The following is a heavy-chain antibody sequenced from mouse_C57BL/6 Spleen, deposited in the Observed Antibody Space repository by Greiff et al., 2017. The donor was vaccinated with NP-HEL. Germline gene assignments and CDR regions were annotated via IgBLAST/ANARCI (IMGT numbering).Heavy chain of an antibody. D-gene: IGHD2-14*01. J-gene: IGHJ2*01. CDR1: GYTFTSYW. CDR2: IDPSASYT. Sequence: VQLQQPGAELVMPGASVKLSCKASGYTFTSYWMHWVKQRPGQGLEWIGEIDPSASYTNYNQKFKGKSTLTVDKSSSTAYMQLSSLTSEDSAVYYCARRIGSYFDYWGQGTTLTVSS. V-gene: IGHV1-69*01. CDR3: ARRIGSYFDY.